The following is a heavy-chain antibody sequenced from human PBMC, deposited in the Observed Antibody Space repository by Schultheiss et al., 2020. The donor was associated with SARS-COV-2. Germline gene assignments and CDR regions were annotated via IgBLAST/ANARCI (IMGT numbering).Heavy chain of an antibody. CDR3: ARGFYPYSSSWPPFDY. CDR2: IYYSGST. V-gene: IGHV4-59*01. J-gene: IGHJ4*02. D-gene: IGHD6-13*01. Sequence: SETLSLTCTVSGGSISSYYWSWIRQPPGKGLEWIGYIYYSGSTNYNPSLKSRVTISVDTSKNQFSLKLSSVTAADTAVYYCARGFYPYSSSWPPFDYWGQGTLVTVSS. CDR1: GGSISSYY.